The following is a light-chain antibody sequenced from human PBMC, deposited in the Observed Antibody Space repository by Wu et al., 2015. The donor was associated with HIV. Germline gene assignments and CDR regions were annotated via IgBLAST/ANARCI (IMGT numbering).Light chain of an antibody. CDR1: QSISSY. CDR2: AAS. J-gene: IGKJ1*01. CDR3: QQSYSTPVT. Sequence: DIQMTQSPSSLSASVGDRVTITCRASQSISSYLNWYQQKPGKAPKLLIYAASSLQSGVPSRFSGSGSGTDFALTISSLQPEDFATYYCQQSYSTPVTFGQGTKAEIK. V-gene: IGKV1-39*01.